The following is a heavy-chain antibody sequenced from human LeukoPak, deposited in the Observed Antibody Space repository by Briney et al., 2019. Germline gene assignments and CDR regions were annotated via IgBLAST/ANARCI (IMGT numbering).Heavy chain of an antibody. V-gene: IGHV1-46*01. Sequence: ASVKVSCKASGYTFTSYYMHWVRQAPGQGLEWMGIINPSGGSKTYAQKFQGRVTMTRDTSTRTVYMELSSLRSEDTAVYYCARAPHSSSWYDYWGQGTLVTVSS. CDR1: GYTFTSYY. D-gene: IGHD6-13*01. J-gene: IGHJ4*02. CDR3: ARAPHSSSWYDY. CDR2: INPSGGSK.